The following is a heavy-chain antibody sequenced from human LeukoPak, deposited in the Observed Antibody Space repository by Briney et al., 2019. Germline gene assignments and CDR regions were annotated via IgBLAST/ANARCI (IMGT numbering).Heavy chain of an antibody. CDR1: GASISGHY. CDR2: ISHIGST. Sequence: SETLSLTCTVSGASISGHYLTWLRQPPGKGLEWIGYISHIGSTNYNLSLKSRVTISVDTSKNQFSLKLTSVTAADTAVYYCARDRISINALDIWGQGTMVTVSS. J-gene: IGHJ3*02. D-gene: IGHD1-14*01. V-gene: IGHV4-59*11. CDR3: ARDRISINALDI.